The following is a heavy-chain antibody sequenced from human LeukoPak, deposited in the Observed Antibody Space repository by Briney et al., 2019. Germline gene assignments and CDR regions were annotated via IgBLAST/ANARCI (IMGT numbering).Heavy chain of an antibody. V-gene: IGHV4-31*03. CDR3: ARGYSGYEIDY. CDR2: IYYSGST. D-gene: IGHD5-12*01. J-gene: IGHJ4*02. CDR1: GGSFSSGGYY. Sequence: PSETLSLTCTVSGGSFSSGGYYWSWIRQHPGKGLEWIGYIYYSGSTYYNPSLKSRVTISVDTSKNQFSLKLSSVTAADTAVYYCARGYSGYEIDYWGQGTLVTVSS.